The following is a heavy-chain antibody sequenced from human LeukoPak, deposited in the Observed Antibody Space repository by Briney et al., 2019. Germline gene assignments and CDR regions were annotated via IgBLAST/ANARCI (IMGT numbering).Heavy chain of an antibody. D-gene: IGHD6-19*01. J-gene: IGHJ4*02. CDR3: ARSHRYSSGWYGFFD. V-gene: IGHV4-59*01. Sequence: PSETLSLTCTVSGGSISSYYWSWIRQPPGKGLEWRGYIYYRGSTNYNPSLKSRVTISVDTSKNQFSLKLSSVTAADTAVYYCARSHRYSSGWYGFFDWGQGTLVTVSS. CDR2: IYYRGST. CDR1: GGSISSYY.